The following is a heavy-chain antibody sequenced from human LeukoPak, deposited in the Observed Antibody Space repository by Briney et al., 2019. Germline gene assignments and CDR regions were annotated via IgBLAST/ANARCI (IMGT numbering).Heavy chain of an antibody. V-gene: IGHV4-38-2*02. CDR3: ARDPKVEAARPRPRNWFDP. D-gene: IGHD6-6*01. J-gene: IGHJ5*02. CDR1: GYSISSGYY. CDR2: IYHSGST. Sequence: SETLSLTCTVSGYSISSGYYWGWIRQPPGKGLEWIGSIYHSGSTYYNPSLKSRVTISVDTSKNQFSLKLSSVTAADTAVYYCARDPKVEAARPRPRNWFDPWGQGTLVTVSS.